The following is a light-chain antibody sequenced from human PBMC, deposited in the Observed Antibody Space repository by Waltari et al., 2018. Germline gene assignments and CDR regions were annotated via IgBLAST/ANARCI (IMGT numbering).Light chain of an antibody. J-gene: IGKJ4*01. V-gene: IGKV1-16*02. CDR1: QGIRNS. Sequence: DIQMTQSPSSLSASVGDRVTITCRASQGIRNSLAWVQQKPGEAPKSLIYAASSLHSGVPSKFSGSGSETDFTLTISSLQPEDFATYCCLQYKNYPLTFGGGTKVEIK. CDR2: AAS. CDR3: LQYKNYPLT.